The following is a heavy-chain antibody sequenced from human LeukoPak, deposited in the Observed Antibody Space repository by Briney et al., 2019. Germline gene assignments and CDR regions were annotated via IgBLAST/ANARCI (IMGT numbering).Heavy chain of an antibody. D-gene: IGHD1-26*01. V-gene: IGHV1-46*01. J-gene: IGHJ3*02. CDR1: GYTFTSYY. Sequence: ASVKVSCKASGYTFTSYYMHWVRQAPGQGLEWMGIINPSGGSTSYAQKFQGRVTTTRGTSTGTVYMELSSLRSEDTAVYYCARPAGSHDAFDIWGQGTMVTVSS. CDR3: ARPAGSHDAFDI. CDR2: INPSGGST.